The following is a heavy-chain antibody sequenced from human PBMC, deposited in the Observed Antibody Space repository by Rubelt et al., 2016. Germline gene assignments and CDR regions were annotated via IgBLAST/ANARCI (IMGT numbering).Heavy chain of an antibody. V-gene: IGHV3-53*01. D-gene: IGHD4-23*01. J-gene: IGHJ4*02. CDR3: ARDLDYGGNSVDY. Sequence: GKGLEWVAVIYSGGSTFYADSVKGRFTISRDNSKNTVYLQMNSLRAEDTAVYYCARDLDYGGNSVDYWGQGTLVTVSS. CDR2: IYSGGST.